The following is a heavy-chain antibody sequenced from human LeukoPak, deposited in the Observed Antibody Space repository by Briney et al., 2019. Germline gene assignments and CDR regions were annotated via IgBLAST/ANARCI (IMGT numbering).Heavy chain of an antibody. CDR1: GGSFSGYY. J-gene: IGHJ4*02. D-gene: IGHD5-18*01. Sequence: SETLSLTCAVYGGSFSGYYWSWIRQPPGKGLEWIGEINHSGSTNYNPSLKSRVTISVDTSKNQFSLKLSSVTAADTAVYYCVREARGYHYTYFDYWGQGTLVTVSS. CDR2: INHSGST. V-gene: IGHV4-34*01. CDR3: VREARGYHYTYFDY.